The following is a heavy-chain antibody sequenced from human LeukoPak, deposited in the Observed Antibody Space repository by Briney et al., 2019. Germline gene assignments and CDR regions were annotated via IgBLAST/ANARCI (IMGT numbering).Heavy chain of an antibody. V-gene: IGHV1-2*02. CDR3: ARSWYGMDV. J-gene: IGHJ6*02. CDR2: INPSNGDT. CDR1: GYTFTGSR. D-gene: IGHD6-13*01. Sequence: ASVKVSCKASGYTFTGSRMQWARQAPGQGLEWMGWINPSNGDTNSEQKFQGRVTMTRDTSISTVYMELRRLTSDDTAVYYCARSWYGMDVWGQGTTVIVSS.